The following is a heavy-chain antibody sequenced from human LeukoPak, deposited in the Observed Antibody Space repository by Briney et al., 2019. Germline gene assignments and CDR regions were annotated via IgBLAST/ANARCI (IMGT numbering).Heavy chain of an antibody. V-gene: IGHV4-4*02. CDR1: GGSISSSNW. D-gene: IGHD3-22*01. CDR2: IYHSGST. Sequence: SETLSLTCAVSGGSISSSNWWSWVRQPPGKGLEWIGEIYHSGSTNYNPSLKSRVTISVDTSKNQFSLKLSSVTAADTAVYYCAREHSSGYLNWFDPWGQGTLVTVSS. CDR3: AREHSSGYLNWFDP. J-gene: IGHJ5*02.